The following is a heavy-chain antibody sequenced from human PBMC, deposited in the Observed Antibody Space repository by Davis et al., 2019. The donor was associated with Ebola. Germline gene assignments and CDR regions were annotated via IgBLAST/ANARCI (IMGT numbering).Heavy chain of an antibody. V-gene: IGHV6-1*01. D-gene: IGHD5-12*01. Sequence: PSETLSLTCAISGDSVSGNNGAWNWIRQSPSRGLEWLGRTYYSSSKWFNDYAVSVKSRIMINPDTSKNQLFLQLNSVTPEDTAVYYCVRGWLRSSFDYWGQGVPVTVSS. CDR2: TYYSSSKWFN. CDR3: VRGWLRSSFDY. J-gene: IGHJ4*02. CDR1: GDSVSGNNGA.